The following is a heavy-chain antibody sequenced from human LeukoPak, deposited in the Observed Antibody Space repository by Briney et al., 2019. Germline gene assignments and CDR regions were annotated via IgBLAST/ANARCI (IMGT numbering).Heavy chain of an antibody. CDR2: ISGSGGST. J-gene: IGHJ3*02. CDR3: AKGPVTYYYDSSGNMDAFDI. Sequence: GGSLRLSCAASGFTLSSYAMSWVRQAPGKGLEWVSAISGSGGSTYYADSVKGRFTISRDNSKNTLYLQMNSLRAEDTAVYYCAKGPVTYYYDSSGNMDAFDIWGQGTMVTVSS. D-gene: IGHD3-22*01. V-gene: IGHV3-23*01. CDR1: GFTLSSYA.